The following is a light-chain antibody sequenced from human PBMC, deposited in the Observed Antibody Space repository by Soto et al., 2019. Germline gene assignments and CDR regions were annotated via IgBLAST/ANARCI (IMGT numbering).Light chain of an antibody. Sequence: QSALTQPASVSGSPGQSITISCTGTSNDVGGYDYVSWYQQHPGKAPKLLIYEVSNWPSGVSKRFSGSKSGNTASLTISGLQAEDEADYYCSSYRGSCSLVIFGGGTQLTVL. CDR1: SNDVGGYDY. CDR3: SSYRGSCSLVI. J-gene: IGLJ2*01. V-gene: IGLV2-14*03. CDR2: EVS.